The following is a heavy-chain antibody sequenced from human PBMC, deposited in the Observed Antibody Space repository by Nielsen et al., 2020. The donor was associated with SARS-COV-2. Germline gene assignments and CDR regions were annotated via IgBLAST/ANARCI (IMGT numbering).Heavy chain of an antibody. Sequence: SETLSLTCTVSGGSISSYYWSWIRQPPGKGLEWIGYIYYSGSTNYNPSLKRRVTISADTSKNQFSLKLSSVTAADTAVYYCARAPFGYCSSTSCYSANNWFDPWGQGTLVTVSS. CDR2: IYYSGST. CDR1: GGSISSYY. CDR3: ARAPFGYCSSTSCYSANNWFDP. J-gene: IGHJ5*02. V-gene: IGHV4-59*08. D-gene: IGHD2-2*03.